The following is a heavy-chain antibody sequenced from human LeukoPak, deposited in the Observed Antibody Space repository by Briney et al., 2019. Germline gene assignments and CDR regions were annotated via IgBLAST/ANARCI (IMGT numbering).Heavy chain of an antibody. CDR3: ANYSYYYDSSAKYGWFDP. V-gene: IGHV3-30*18. CDR1: GFTFSSYV. D-gene: IGHD3-22*01. J-gene: IGHJ5*02. CDR2: ISYDQSNE. Sequence: GGSLRLSCATSGFTFSSYVMHWVRQAPGKGLEWVAVISYDQSNEYYADSVKGRFTISRDNSRNTLYPQMNSLRAEDTALYFCANYSYYYDSSAKYGWFDPWGQGTLVTVSS.